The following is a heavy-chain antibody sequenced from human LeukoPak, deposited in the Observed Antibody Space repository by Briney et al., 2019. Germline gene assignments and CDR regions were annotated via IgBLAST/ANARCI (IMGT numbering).Heavy chain of an antibody. CDR3: AKDQYSSGWYSDY. CDR1: GFTFSSYG. CDR2: ISYDGSNK. Sequence: PGGSLRLSCAASGFTFSSYGMHWVRQAPGKVLEWVAVISYDGSNKYYADSVKGRFTISRDNSKNTLYLQMNSLRAEDTAVYYCAKDQYSSGWYSDYWGQGTLVTVSS. J-gene: IGHJ4*02. D-gene: IGHD6-19*01. V-gene: IGHV3-30*18.